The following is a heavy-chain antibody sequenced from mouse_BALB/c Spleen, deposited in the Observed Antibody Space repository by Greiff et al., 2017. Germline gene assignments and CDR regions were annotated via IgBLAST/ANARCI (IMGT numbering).Heavy chain of an antibody. D-gene: IGHD1-1*01. CDR1: GFTFSSYA. V-gene: IGHV5-6-5*01. J-gene: IGHJ4*01. Sequence: EVKLVESGGGLVKPGGSLKLSCAASGFTFSSYAMSWVRQTPEKRLEWVASISSGGSTYYPDSVKGRFTISRDNARNILYLQMSSLRSEDTAMYYCARALLRYYAMDYWGQGTSVTVSS. CDR3: ARALLRYYAMDY. CDR2: ISSGGST.